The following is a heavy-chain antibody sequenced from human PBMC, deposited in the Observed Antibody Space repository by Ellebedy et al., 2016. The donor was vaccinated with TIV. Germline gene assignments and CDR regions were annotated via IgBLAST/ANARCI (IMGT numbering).Heavy chain of an antibody. J-gene: IGHJ4*02. D-gene: IGHD6-6*01. V-gene: IGHV3-23*01. CDR3: AKPFTSSEPPPIRAIDY. CDR2: ISGSGGST. CDR1: GFIFNNYV. Sequence: GESLKISXAASGFIFNNYVLSWVRQAPGKGLEWVSAISGSGGSTYYADSVNGRFTISRDNSKNTLYLQMNSLRAEDTAVYYCAKPFTSSEPPPIRAIDYWGQGTLVTVSS.